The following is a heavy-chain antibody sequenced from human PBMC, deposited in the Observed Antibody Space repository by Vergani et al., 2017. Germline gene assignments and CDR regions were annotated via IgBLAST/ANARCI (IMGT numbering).Heavy chain of an antibody. J-gene: IGHJ6*03. CDR1: GFTFSSYW. CDR2: INSDGSST. V-gene: IGHV3-74*01. Sequence: EVQLVESGGGLVQPGGSLRLSCAASGFTFSSYWMHWVRQAPGKGLVWVSRINSDGSSTSYADSVKGRFTISRDNAKNTLYLQMNSLRAEDTAVYYCVRGPTVTTRGYYYMDVWGKGTTVTVSS. D-gene: IGHD4-17*01. CDR3: VRGPTVTTRGYYYMDV.